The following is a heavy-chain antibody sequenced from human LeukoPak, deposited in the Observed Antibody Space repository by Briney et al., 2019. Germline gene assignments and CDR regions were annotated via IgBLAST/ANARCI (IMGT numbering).Heavy chain of an antibody. J-gene: IGHJ5*02. V-gene: IGHV1-69*13. CDR1: GGTFSSYA. D-gene: IGHD5-18*01. Sequence: SVRVSCTASGGTFSSYAISWVRQAPGQGLEWMGGIIPIFGTANYAQKFQGRVTITADESTSTAYMEPSSLRSEDTAVYYCARGPAGYSYGQYNWFDPWGQETLVTVSS. CDR3: ARGPAGYSYGQYNWFDP. CDR2: IIPIFGTA.